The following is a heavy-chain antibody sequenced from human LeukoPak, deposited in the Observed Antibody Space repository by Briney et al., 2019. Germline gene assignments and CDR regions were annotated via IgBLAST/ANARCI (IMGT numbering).Heavy chain of an antibody. CDR2: INHSGST. CDR1: GGSFSGYY. D-gene: IGHD3-10*01. J-gene: IGHJ4*02. Sequence: SETLSLTCAVYGGSFSGYYWSWIRQPPGKGLEWIGEINHSGSTNYNPSLKSRVTISVDTSKNQFSLKLSSVTAADTAVYYCARGAVWSGFDYWGQGTLVTVSS. CDR3: ARGAVWSGFDY. V-gene: IGHV4-34*01.